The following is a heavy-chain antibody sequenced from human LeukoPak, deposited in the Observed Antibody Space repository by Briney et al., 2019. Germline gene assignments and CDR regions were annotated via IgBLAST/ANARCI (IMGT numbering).Heavy chain of an antibody. V-gene: IGHV4-34*01. CDR3: AREMVRPGGAKDDY. CDR2: INHSGST. D-gene: IGHD3-10*01. Sequence: PSETLSLTCAVYGGSFSGYYWSWIRQPPGKGLEWIGEINHSGSTNYNPSLKSRVTISVDTSKNQFSLKLSSVTAADAAVYYCAREMVRPGGAKDDYWGQGTLVTVSS. CDR1: GGSFSGYY. J-gene: IGHJ4*02.